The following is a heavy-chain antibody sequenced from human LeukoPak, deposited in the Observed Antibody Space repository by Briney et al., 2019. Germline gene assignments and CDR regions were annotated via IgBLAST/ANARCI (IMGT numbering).Heavy chain of an antibody. D-gene: IGHD2-2*01. V-gene: IGHV3-21*01. CDR2: ISSSSSYI. Sequence: EGSLRLSCAASGFTFIIYEMNWVRQAPGKGLEWVSSISSSSSYIYYADSVKGRFTISRDNAKNSMYLQMNSLRAEDTAVYYCARAGLVPAYGMDVWGQGTTVTVSS. CDR1: GFTFIIYE. CDR3: ARAGLVPAYGMDV. J-gene: IGHJ6*02.